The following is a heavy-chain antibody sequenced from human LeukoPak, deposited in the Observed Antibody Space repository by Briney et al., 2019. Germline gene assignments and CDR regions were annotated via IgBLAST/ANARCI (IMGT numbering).Heavy chain of an antibody. CDR1: GFTFSSYS. CDR2: ISSSSSYI. CDR3: ARDIVGVGQHLTGPFDP. V-gene: IGHV3-21*01. J-gene: IGHJ5*02. Sequence: KSGGSLRLSCAASGFTFSSYSMNWVRQAPGKGLEWVSSISSSSSYIYYADSVEGRFTISRDNAKNSLYLQMNSLRAEDTAVYYCARDIVGVGQHLTGPFDPWGQGTPVTVSS. D-gene: IGHD6-13*01.